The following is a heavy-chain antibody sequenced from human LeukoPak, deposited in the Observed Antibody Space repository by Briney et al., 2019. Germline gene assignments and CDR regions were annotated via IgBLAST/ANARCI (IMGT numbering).Heavy chain of an antibody. J-gene: IGHJ3*02. CDR1: GFTVSSNY. D-gene: IGHD3-22*01. Sequence: GGSLRLSCAASGFTVSSNYMSWVRPAPGRGLEWVSVIYTGGSTYFADSVKGRFTISRDNSKNTLYLQMNSLRAEDTAVYYCARDLGRYDSNQGPLDAFDIWGQGTMVTVSS. CDR3: ARDLGRYDSNQGPLDAFDI. V-gene: IGHV3-53*01. CDR2: IYTGGST.